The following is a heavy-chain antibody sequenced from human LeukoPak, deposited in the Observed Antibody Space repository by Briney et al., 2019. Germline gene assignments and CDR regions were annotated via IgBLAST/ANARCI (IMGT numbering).Heavy chain of an antibody. D-gene: IGHD4-17*01. CDR1: GGSFSGYY. CDR2: INHSGST. J-gene: IGHJ5*02. Sequence: SETLSLTCAVYGGSFSGYYWSWIRQPPGKGLEWIGEINHSGSTNYNPSLKSRVTTSVDTSKNQFSLKLSSVTAADTAVYYCARGPVTTSGNCFDPWGQGTLVTVSS. V-gene: IGHV4-34*01. CDR3: ARGPVTTSGNCFDP.